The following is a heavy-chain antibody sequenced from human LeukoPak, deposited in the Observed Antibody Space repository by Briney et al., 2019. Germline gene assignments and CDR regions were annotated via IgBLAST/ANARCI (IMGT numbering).Heavy chain of an antibody. V-gene: IGHV1-18*04. CDR2: ISAYNGNT. J-gene: IGHJ6*02. D-gene: IGHD3-22*01. Sequence: TSVKVSCKASGYTFTGYYMHWVRQAPGQGLEWMVSISAYNGNTTYAQKLQGRVTMTTDTSTSTAYMELRSLRSDDTAVYYCARDGYYDSSGTPDVWGQGTTVTVSS. CDR1: GYTFTGYY. CDR3: ARDGYYDSSGTPDV.